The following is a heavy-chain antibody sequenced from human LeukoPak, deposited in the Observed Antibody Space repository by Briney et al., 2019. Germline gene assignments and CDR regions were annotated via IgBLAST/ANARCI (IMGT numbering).Heavy chain of an antibody. J-gene: IGHJ4*02. V-gene: IGHV6-1*01. CDR1: GDSLSSNSAT. CDR3: ARSLSGMDY. CDR2: TYYRSKWYN. Sequence: SQTLSLTCAISGDSLSSNSATWNWIRQSPSRGLEWLGRTYYRSKWYNDYAPSVKSRVTINPDTSRNEFFLQLNSVTPEDTAVYYCARSLSGMDYWGQGTLVTVSS.